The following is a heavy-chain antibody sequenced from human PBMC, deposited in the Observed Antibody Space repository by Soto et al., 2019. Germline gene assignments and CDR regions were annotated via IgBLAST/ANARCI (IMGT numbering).Heavy chain of an antibody. V-gene: IGHV4-30-2*01. CDR3: AASLEFDY. J-gene: IGHJ4*01. CDR1: GGSLSCATYS. CDR2: IFPSGTT. Sequence: SETLSLTCGVSGGSLSCATYSWNWIRQPPGKGLEWIGYIFPSGTTYYNPSLKSRRTISIDVSKNQFSLSLRSLTAADTAVYYCAASLEFDYWSHGTRVTVS. D-gene: IGHD1-1*01.